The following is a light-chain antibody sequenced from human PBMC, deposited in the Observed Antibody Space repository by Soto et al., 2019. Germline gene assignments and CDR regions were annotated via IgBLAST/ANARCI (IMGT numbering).Light chain of an antibody. V-gene: IGLV2-8*01. CDR1: SSDVGGYNY. Sequence: HSALSQPHSASGSPGQSVTISCTGTSSDVGGYNYVSWYQQHPGKAPKLMIYEVSKRPSGVPDRFSGSKSGNTASLTVSGLQAEDEADYYCSSYAGSNNLGVFGTGTKVTVL. CDR3: SSYAGSNNLGV. CDR2: EVS. J-gene: IGLJ1*01.